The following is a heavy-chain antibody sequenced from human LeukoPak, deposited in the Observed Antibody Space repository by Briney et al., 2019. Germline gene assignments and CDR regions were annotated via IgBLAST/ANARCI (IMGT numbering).Heavy chain of an antibody. CDR2: IYHSGST. CDR1: GGSISSSNW. J-gene: IGHJ6*03. Sequence: SETLSLTCAVSGGSISSSNWWSWVRQPPGKGLEWIGEIYHSGSTNYNPSLKSRVTISVDKSKNQFSLKLSSVTAADTAVYYCARVSTAAPDYYYMDVWGKGTTVTISS. D-gene: IGHD6-13*01. V-gene: IGHV4-4*02. CDR3: ARVSTAAPDYYYMDV.